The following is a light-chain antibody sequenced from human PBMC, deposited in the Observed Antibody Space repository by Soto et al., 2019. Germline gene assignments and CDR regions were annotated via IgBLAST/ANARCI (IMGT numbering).Light chain of an antibody. V-gene: IGKV3-20*01. CDR3: QQYGSLPRT. CDR2: GAS. Sequence: EIVLTQSPGTLSLSPGERATLSCRASQSVRSSYLAWYQHKPGQAPRLLIFGASSLATGIPDRFSGSGSGTDFTLTISRLEPEDFAVYFCQQYGSLPRTFGQGTKVDIX. J-gene: IGKJ1*01. CDR1: QSVRSSY.